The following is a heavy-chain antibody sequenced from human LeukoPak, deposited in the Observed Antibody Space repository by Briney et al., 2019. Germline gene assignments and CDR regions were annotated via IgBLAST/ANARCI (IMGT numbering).Heavy chain of an antibody. CDR2: ISAYNGNT. CDR1: GYTFTSYG. D-gene: IGHD5-24*01. CDR3: ARLGRDGYDPYGMDV. V-gene: IGHV1-18*01. Sequence: ASVKVSCKASGYTFTSYGISWVRQAPGQGLEWMGWISAYNGNTNYAQKLQGRVTMTTDTSTSTAYMELRSLRSDDTAVYYCARLGRDGYDPYGMDVWGQGTLVTVSS. J-gene: IGHJ6*02.